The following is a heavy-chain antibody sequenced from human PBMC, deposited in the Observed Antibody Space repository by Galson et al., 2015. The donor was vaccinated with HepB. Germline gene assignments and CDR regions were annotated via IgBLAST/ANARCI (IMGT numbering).Heavy chain of an antibody. V-gene: IGHV2-5*02. D-gene: IGHD5-12*01. Sequence: PALVKPTQTLTLTCTVSGLSLSTSGMGVGWIRRPPGKALEWLALIYWGDDKRYSPSLKRRLTITKDTSESQVVLTMTNMDPVDTATYYCAHYTGYDFDYWGQGTLVTVSS. CDR2: IYWGDDK. CDR3: AHYTGYDFDY. J-gene: IGHJ4*02. CDR1: GLSLSTSGMG.